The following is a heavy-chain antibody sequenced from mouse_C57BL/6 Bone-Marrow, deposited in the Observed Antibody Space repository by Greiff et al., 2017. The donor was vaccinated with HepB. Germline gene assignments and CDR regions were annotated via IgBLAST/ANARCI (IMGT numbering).Heavy chain of an antibody. CDR1: GYAFSSYW. V-gene: IGHV1-80*01. CDR2: IYPGDGDT. Sequence: VQLQQSGAELVKPGASVKISCKASGYAFSSYWMNGVKQRPGKGLEWMGKIYPGDGDTNYNGKFKGKAKLTADKSSSTAYMQLSSLTSEDSAVYFCARSNYDYDFAWFAYWGQGTLVTVSA. D-gene: IGHD2-4*01. J-gene: IGHJ3*01. CDR3: ARSNYDYDFAWFAY.